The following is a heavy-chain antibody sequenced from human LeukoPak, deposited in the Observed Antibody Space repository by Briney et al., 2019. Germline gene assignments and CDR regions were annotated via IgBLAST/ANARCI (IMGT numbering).Heavy chain of an antibody. V-gene: IGHV1-2*06. CDR2: INPNGGGT. J-gene: IGHJ3*02. Sequence: ASVKVSCKASGYTFTGYYMHWVRQAPGQGLEWMGRINPNGGGTNYAQKFQGRVTMTRDTSISTAYMELSRLRSDDTAVYYCARALDWVTIFGVVTNHAFDIWGQGTMVTVSS. CDR3: ARALDWVTIFGVVTNHAFDI. D-gene: IGHD3-3*01. CDR1: GYTFTGYY.